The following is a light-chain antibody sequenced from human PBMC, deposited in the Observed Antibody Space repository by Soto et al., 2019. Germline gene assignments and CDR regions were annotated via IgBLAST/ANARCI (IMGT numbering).Light chain of an antibody. V-gene: IGKV1-5*03. CDR2: KAS. J-gene: IGKJ5*01. Sequence: DIQITQFPSTLSAYVGDGVTIPCPASQSISSWLAWYQQKPGKAPKLLIYKASTLETGVPSRFSGSGSGTEFTLSISSLQPDDFGTYYCQEYNAYSMTFGQGTRLEIK. CDR3: QEYNAYSMT. CDR1: QSISSW.